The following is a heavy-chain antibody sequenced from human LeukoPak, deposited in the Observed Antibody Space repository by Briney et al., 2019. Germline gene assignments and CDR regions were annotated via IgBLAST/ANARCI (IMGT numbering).Heavy chain of an antibody. V-gene: IGHV1-18*01. CDR2: ISAYNGKT. J-gene: IGHJ4*02. CDR3: ARGYSSSWYVY. Sequence: GSVKVSCKASGYTFTSYGISWVRQAAGQEVEGMGWISAYNGKTNYAQKLQSRVTMTTDTSTSTAYMEQRSVRSDDTGVYYCARGYSSSWYVYWGQGTLVTVSS. D-gene: IGHD6-13*01. CDR1: GYTFTSYG.